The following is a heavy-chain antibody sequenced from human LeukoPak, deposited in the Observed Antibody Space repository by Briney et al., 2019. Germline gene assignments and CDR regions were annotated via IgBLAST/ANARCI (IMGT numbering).Heavy chain of an antibody. D-gene: IGHD2-8*02. CDR2: IYYSGST. V-gene: IGHV4-61*01. Sequence: SETLSLTCTVSGGSISRGSYYWSCIRQPPEKGLEWIGYIYYSGSTNYNPFLKSRVTISVDTSKNQFSLKLSSVTAADTAVYYCARDTGNWFDPWGQGTLVTVSS. CDR1: GGSISRGSYY. J-gene: IGHJ5*02. CDR3: ARDTGNWFDP.